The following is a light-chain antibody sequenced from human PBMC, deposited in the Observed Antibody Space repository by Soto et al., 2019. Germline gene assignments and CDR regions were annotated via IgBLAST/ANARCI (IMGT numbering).Light chain of an antibody. J-gene: IGLJ3*02. V-gene: IGLV2-14*01. Sequence: QSALTQPASVSGSPGQSITISCTGTSSDIGGYDYVSWYQQHPGKAPKLIIYEVSDRPSGVSDRFSGSKSGDTASLTISGLQAEDEADYYCPSYTTISTLWVFGGGTKLTVL. CDR2: EVS. CDR1: SSDIGGYDY. CDR3: PSYTTISTLWV.